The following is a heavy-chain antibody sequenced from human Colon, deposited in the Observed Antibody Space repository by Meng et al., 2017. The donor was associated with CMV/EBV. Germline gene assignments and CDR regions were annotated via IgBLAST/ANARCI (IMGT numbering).Heavy chain of an antibody. Sequence: GGSVNSGDYYWTWIRQPPGKGLEWIGYIHNSGSTYYNPSLKSRINISLDTSKNQLSLELNSVTAADTAVYYCARDRITVAGNWFDPWGQGTLVTVSS. CDR1: GGSVNSGDYY. CDR3: ARDRITVAGNWFDP. D-gene: IGHD6-19*01. J-gene: IGHJ5*02. CDR2: IHNSGST. V-gene: IGHV4-30-4*01.